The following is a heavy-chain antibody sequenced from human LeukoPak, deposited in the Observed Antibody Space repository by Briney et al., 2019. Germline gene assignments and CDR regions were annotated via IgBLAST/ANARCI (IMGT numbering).Heavy chain of an antibody. D-gene: IGHD3-10*01. V-gene: IGHV1-69*05. CDR1: GGTFSSYA. CDR2: IIPIFGTA. CDR3: GYYYGSGSQYDYYYYYMDV. Sequence: GASVKVSCKASGGTFSSYAISWVRQAPGQGLEWMGGIIPIFGTANYAQKFQGRVTITTDESTSTAYMELSSLRSEDTAVYYCGYYYGSGSQYDYYYYYMDVWGKGTTATVSS. J-gene: IGHJ6*03.